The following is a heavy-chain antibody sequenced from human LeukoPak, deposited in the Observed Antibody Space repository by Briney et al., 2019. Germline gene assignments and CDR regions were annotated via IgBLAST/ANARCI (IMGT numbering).Heavy chain of an antibody. CDR1: GGSISSGSYY. J-gene: IGHJ6*03. CDR2: IFTSGNT. Sequence: SETLSLTCTVSGGSISSGSYYWSWIRQPAGKGLEWIGRIFTSGNTNYNPSLKSRVTMSVDTSKDQFSLKLSFVTAADTAVYFCARGRYYYGYMDVWGKGTTVTISS. D-gene: IGHD3-10*01. V-gene: IGHV4-61*02. CDR3: ARGRYYYGYMDV.